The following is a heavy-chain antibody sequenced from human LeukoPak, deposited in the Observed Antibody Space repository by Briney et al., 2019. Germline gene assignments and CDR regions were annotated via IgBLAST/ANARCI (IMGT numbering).Heavy chain of an antibody. J-gene: IGHJ4*02. Sequence: SETLSLTCTVSGGSISSGSYYWSWIRQPAGKGLEWIGRIYTSGSTNYNPSLKSRVTMSVDTSKNQFSLKLSSVTATDTAVYYCARDHSGSGRPFDYWGQGTLVTVSS. CDR3: ARDHSGSGRPFDY. V-gene: IGHV4-61*02. CDR1: GGSISSGSYY. D-gene: IGHD3-10*01. CDR2: IYTSGST.